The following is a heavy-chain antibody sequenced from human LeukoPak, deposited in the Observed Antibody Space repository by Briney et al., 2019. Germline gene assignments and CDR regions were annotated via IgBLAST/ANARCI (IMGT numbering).Heavy chain of an antibody. V-gene: IGHV3-7*01. CDR2: IKLDGNDK. D-gene: IGHD3-16*01. CDR3: ARLSSWVFEI. Sequence: GGSLRLSCAASGFTFRNYWMSWVRQAPGKGLEGVANIKLDGNDKFYVHSVKRGFRIYRDNANHLLYLQMNSRRAEDTAVYYCARLSSWVFEIGGQETMHTVPS. J-gene: IGHJ3*02. CDR1: GFTFRNYW.